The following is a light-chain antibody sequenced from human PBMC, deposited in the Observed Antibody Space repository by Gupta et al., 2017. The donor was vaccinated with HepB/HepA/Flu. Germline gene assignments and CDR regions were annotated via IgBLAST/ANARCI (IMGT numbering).Light chain of an antibody. CDR2: VNSDGTH. CDR1: SGHSTYA. Sequence: QLVLTQSPSASASLGASVKLTCTLSSGHSTYAIAWHLQQPEKGPRYLMNVNSDGTHSKGDGIPDRFSGSSSGAERYLTISSLQSEDEGDYYCQTWGPGFRVFGGGTKLTVL. CDR3: QTWGPGFRV. J-gene: IGLJ3*02. V-gene: IGLV4-69*01.